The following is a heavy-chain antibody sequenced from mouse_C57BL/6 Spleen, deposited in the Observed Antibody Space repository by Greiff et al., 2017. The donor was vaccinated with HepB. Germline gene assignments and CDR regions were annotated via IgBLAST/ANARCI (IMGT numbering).Heavy chain of an antibody. Sequence: QVQLQQPGTELVQPGASVKLSCKASGYTFTSYWMHWVKPRPVTGLEWIGNINPSNGGTNYHEKFKSKATLTVDKSSSTAYMQLSSLTSEDSAVYYGARGDSSGYVFDYWGQGTTLTVSS. CDR2: INPSNGGT. D-gene: IGHD3-2*02. CDR1: GYTFTSYW. J-gene: IGHJ2*01. CDR3: ARGDSSGYVFDY. V-gene: IGHV1-53*01.